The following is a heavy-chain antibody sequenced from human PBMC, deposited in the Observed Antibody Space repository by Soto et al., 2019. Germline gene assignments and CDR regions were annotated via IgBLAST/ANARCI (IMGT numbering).Heavy chain of an antibody. CDR1: GFTFGDYA. CDR3: AKAHFMGEYGSPDQRGLGGLDV. D-gene: IGHD3-16*01. V-gene: IGHV3-9*01. Sequence: EVRLVESGGGLVQSGRFLRLSCVASGFTFGDYAMHWVRQAPGQGLEWVSGISWTSDIKGYANSVKGRFTISRDNAKKSLYLQMNSLRVDDTAFYYCAKAHFMGEYGSPDQRGLGGLDVWGQGTTVTVSS. CDR2: ISWTSDIK. J-gene: IGHJ6*02.